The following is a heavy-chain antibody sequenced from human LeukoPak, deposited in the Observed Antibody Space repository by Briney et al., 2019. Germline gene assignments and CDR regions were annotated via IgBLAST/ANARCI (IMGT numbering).Heavy chain of an antibody. V-gene: IGHV1-18*01. J-gene: IGHJ4*02. CDR2: INAHNGNT. CDR3: ARVDGYESQSPYYDILTGPDH. D-gene: IGHD3-9*01. Sequence: ASVKVSCKTSGYTFTNYGITWVRQAPGQGLEWVGWINAHNGNTNYAQKLQGRVTMTTDASTFTAYMELRSLTSDDTAIYYCARVDGYESQSPYYDILTGPDHWGQGTQVTVAS. CDR1: GYTFTNYG.